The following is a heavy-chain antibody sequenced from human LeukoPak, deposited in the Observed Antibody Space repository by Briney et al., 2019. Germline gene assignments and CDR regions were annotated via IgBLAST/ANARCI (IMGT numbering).Heavy chain of an antibody. D-gene: IGHD5-24*01. V-gene: IGHV1-2*06. J-gene: IGHJ3*02. CDR1: GYTFTGYY. CDR2: INPNSGGT. CDR3: ARVEMATIWVKWPAFDI. Sequence: GASVKVSRKASGYTFTGYYMHWVRQAPGQGLEWMGRINPNSGGTNYAQKFQGRVTMTRDTSISTAYMELSRLRSDDTAVYYCARVEMATIWVKWPAFDIWGQGTMVTVSS.